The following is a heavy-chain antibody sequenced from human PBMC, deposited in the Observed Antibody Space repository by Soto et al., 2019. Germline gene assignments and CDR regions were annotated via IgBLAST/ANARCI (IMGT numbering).Heavy chain of an antibody. CDR1: GGSISSSSYY. CDR2: IYYSGST. CDR3: ARHVGVVGAITDFDY. Sequence: QLQLQESGPGLVKPSETLSLTCTVSGGSISSSSYYWGWIRQPPGKGLEWIGSIYYSGSTYYNPSLKSRVTISVDTSKNQFSLKLSSVTAADTAVYYCARHVGVVGAITDFDYWGQGTLVTVSS. D-gene: IGHD1-26*01. J-gene: IGHJ4*02. V-gene: IGHV4-39*01.